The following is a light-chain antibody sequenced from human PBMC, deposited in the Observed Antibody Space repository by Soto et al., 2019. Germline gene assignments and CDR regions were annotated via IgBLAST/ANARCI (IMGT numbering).Light chain of an antibody. V-gene: IGLV8-61*01. Sequence: QTVVTQEPSFSVSPGGTVTLTCGLSSGSVSTSYYPGWYQQTPGQAPRTLIYDTNSRSSGVPDRFSGSILGTKAALTITGAQADDESDYYCVLFMGSGTWVFGGWTKLTVL. CDR1: SGSVSTSYY. CDR2: DTN. CDR3: VLFMGSGTWV. J-gene: IGLJ2*01.